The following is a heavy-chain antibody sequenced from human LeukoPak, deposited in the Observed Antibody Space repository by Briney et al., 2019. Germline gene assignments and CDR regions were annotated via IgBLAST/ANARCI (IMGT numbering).Heavy chain of an antibody. CDR2: ISWNSGSI. Sequence: PGRSLRLSCAASGFTFDDYAMHWVRQAPGEGLEWVSGISWNSGSIGYADSVKGRFTISRDNAKNSLYLQMDSLRAEDTALYYCAKDITSIAVAHNAFDIWGQGTMVTVSS. J-gene: IGHJ3*02. V-gene: IGHV3-9*01. CDR1: GFTFDDYA. D-gene: IGHD6-19*01. CDR3: AKDITSIAVAHNAFDI.